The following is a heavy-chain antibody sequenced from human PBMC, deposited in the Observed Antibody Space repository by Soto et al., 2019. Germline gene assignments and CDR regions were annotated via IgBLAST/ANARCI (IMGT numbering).Heavy chain of an antibody. CDR3: ARQAYHYDTTSFRX. J-gene: IGHJ4*02. CDR2: IYTGDSDI. D-gene: IGHD3-22*01. CDR1: GYSFTTYW. Sequence: VEALKISCQGSGYSFTTYWIGWVRQMPGKGLEWMGVIYTGDSDIRFSPSFQGQVTISADMSLSTAYLQWSSLRVSDTAMYYCARQAYHYDTTSFRXWGQGALVTASX. V-gene: IGHV5-51*01.